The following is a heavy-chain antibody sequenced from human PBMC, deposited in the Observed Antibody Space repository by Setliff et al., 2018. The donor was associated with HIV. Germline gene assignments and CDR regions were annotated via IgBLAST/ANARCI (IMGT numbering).Heavy chain of an antibody. D-gene: IGHD3-3*02. Sequence: ASVKVSCKASGYTFTNYAILWVRQAPGRGLEWMGWINAGNGDTKYSQNFQGRVTITMDTSATTVYMELRSLRSEDTAVYYCARNKGSGILYVSSIVSDAFDIWGQGTMVTVSS. CDR2: INAGNGDT. CDR3: ARNKGSGILYVSSIVSDAFDI. CDR1: GYTFTNYA. V-gene: IGHV1-3*01. J-gene: IGHJ3*02.